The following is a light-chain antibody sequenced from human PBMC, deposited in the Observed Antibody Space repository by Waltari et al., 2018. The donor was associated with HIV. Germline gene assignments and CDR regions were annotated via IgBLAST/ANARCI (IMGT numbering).Light chain of an antibody. V-gene: IGLV2-23*02. CDR2: EVN. J-gene: IGLJ2*01. CDR3: CSYTDSGTVVL. Sequence: QSALTQPATASGSPGESITILCTGTSYDVGSYRLVSWYQKNPGKAPKLIIYEVNKQSSVSSTRFAGAKSGNTASLTVSGRQAKDEADYYCCSYTDSGTVVLFGGGTKVTVL. CDR1: SYDVGSYRL.